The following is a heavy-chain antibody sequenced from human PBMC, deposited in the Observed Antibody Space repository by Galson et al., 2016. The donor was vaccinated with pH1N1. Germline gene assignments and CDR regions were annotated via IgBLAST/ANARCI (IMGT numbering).Heavy chain of an antibody. Sequence: SVKVSCKASGYTFIDYPMHWVRQAPGQRLEWMGWIHTGTGDTRYSPKFQGRVTLTRDTSATTTYLELRGLGFQDTAVFYCATNAFDYWGQGTLVTVSP. CDR3: ATNAFDY. J-gene: IGHJ4*02. CDR2: IHTGTGDT. V-gene: IGHV1-3*04. CDR1: GYTFIDYP.